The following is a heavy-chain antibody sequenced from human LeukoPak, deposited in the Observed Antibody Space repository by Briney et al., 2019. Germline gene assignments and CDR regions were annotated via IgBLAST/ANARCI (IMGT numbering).Heavy chain of an antibody. CDR1: GGSISSSSHD. CDR2: IYYRGSS. V-gene: IGHV4-39*01. Sequence: PSETLSLTCTVSGGSISSSSHDWGWIRQPPGKGLEWIGTIYYRGSSSYNPSLKSRVTMSVDTSKNHFSLKLSSVTAADTAVYFCARQSDSSGYYSFNYWGQGTLVTVSS. D-gene: IGHD3-22*01. J-gene: IGHJ4*02. CDR3: ARQSDSSGYYSFNY.